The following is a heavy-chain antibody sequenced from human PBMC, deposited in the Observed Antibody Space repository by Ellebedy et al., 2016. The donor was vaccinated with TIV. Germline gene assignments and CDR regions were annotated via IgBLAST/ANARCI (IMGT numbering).Heavy chain of an antibody. CDR2: IIPIFGTA. D-gene: IGHD2-15*01. CDR1: GYTFTSYG. Sequence: SVKVSCXASGYTFTSYGISWVRQAPGQGLEWMGGIIPIFGTANYAQKFQGRVTITADESTSTAYMELSSLRSEDTAVYYCATSIVVVVAANPYYYYGMDVWGQGTTVTVSS. J-gene: IGHJ6*02. CDR3: ATSIVVVVAANPYYYYGMDV. V-gene: IGHV1-69*13.